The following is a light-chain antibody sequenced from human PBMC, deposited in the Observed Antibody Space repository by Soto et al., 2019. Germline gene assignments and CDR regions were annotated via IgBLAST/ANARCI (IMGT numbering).Light chain of an antibody. Sequence: DIQMTQSPSTLSASVGDRVTITCRARQSISSWLAWYQQKPGKAPKLLIYDASSLESGVPSRFSGSGSGTEFTLTISSLQPDDFATYYRQQYNSYWTFGQGTKGEI. CDR2: DAS. CDR1: QSISSW. J-gene: IGKJ1*01. CDR3: QQYNSYWT. V-gene: IGKV1-5*01.